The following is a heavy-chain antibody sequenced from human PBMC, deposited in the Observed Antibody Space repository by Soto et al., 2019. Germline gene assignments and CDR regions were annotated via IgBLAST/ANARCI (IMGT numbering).Heavy chain of an antibody. CDR1: GFTFSSYA. CDR2: ISGSGGST. Sequence: EVQLLESGGGLVQPGGSLRLSGAASGFTFSSYAMSWVRQAPGKGLEWVSAISGSGGSTYYADSVKGRFTISRDNSKNTLYLQMNSLRAEDTAVYYCAKDPGSGWYGGYNWFDPWGQGTLVTVSS. CDR3: AKDPGSGWYGGYNWFDP. V-gene: IGHV3-23*01. D-gene: IGHD6-19*01. J-gene: IGHJ5*02.